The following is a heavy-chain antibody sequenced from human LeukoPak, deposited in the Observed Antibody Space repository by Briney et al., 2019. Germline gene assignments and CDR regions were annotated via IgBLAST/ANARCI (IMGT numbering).Heavy chain of an antibody. CDR3: ARESYSSVEGGAFDI. CDR2: IYTSGST. Sequence: SETLSLTCTVSGGSISSGDYYWSWIRQPAGKGLEWIGRIYTSGSTNYNPSLKSRVTISVDTSKNQFSLKLSSVTAADTAVYYCARESYSSVEGGAFDIWGQGTMVTVSS. D-gene: IGHD6-19*01. CDR1: GGSISSGDYY. J-gene: IGHJ3*02. V-gene: IGHV4-61*02.